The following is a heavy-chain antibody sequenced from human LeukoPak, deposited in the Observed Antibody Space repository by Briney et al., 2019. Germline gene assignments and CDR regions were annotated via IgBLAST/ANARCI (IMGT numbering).Heavy chain of an antibody. CDR2: IIPILGIA. Sequence: GASVKVSCKASGGTFSSYAISWVRQAPGQGLEWMGRIIPILGIANYAQKFQGRVTITADKSTSTAYMELSSLRSEDTAVYYCARDRTPYYYDSSGYPQDYWGQGTLVTVSS. J-gene: IGHJ4*02. CDR1: GGTFSSYA. D-gene: IGHD3-22*01. V-gene: IGHV1-69*04. CDR3: ARDRTPYYYDSSGYPQDY.